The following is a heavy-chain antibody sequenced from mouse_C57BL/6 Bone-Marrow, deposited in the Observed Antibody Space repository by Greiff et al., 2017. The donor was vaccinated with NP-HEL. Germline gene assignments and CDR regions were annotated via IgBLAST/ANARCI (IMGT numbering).Heavy chain of an antibody. CDR1: GYTFTDYE. V-gene: IGHV1-15*01. CDR2: IDPETGGT. Sequence: VQLQESGAELVRPGASVMLSCKASGYTFTDYEMHWVKQTPVHGLEWIGAIDPETGGTAYNQKFKGKAILTADKSSSTAYMELRSLTSEDSAVYYCTRYTTVVARGPYYFDYWGQGTTLTVSS. CDR3: TRYTTVVARGPYYFDY. J-gene: IGHJ2*01. D-gene: IGHD1-1*01.